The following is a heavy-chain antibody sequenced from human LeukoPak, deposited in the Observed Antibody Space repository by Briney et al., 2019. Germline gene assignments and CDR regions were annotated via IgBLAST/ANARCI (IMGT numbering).Heavy chain of an antibody. CDR2: IYYSGST. V-gene: IGHV4-39*01. D-gene: IGHD2-21*02. CDR1: GGSISGSSSY. J-gene: IGHJ4*02. CDR3: ARRPGGDRYYFNY. Sequence: PSETLSLTCTVSGGSISGSSSYWGWIRQPPGKGLEWIATIYYSGSTYYNPSLTSRVTISVDTSNNQFSLRLSSVTAADTAVYYCARRPGGDRYYFNYWGQGTLVTVSS.